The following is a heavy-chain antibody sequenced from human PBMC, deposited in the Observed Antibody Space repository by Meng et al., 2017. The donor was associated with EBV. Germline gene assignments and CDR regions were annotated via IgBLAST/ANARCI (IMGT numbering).Heavy chain of an antibody. D-gene: IGHD3-10*01. V-gene: IGHV1-69*01. CDR3: ASESGRGYTPDY. CDR1: GGPFRYYA. CDR2: FLPRLGAP. J-gene: IGHJ4*02. Sequence: QVQLVQSAPEVKKPGSSVKVSCKTSGGPFRYYAISWVRQAPGQGLEWLGGFLPRLGAPNYAQKFHGRVKITADESTSTHYMDPSSLRSEDTAIYYCASESGRGYTPDYWGQGTLVTVSS.